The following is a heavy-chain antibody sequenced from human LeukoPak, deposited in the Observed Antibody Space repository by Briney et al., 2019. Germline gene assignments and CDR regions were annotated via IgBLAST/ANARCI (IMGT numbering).Heavy chain of an antibody. Sequence: GGSLRLSCAASGFTFSSYAMSWVRQAPGKGLEWVSAISGSGGSTYYADSVKGRFTISRDNSKNTLYLQMNSLRAEDTAVYYCAKDLRYFDWLSGEFDYWGQGTLVTVSS. CDR3: AKDLRYFDWLSGEFDY. CDR2: ISGSGGST. V-gene: IGHV3-23*01. CDR1: GFTFSSYA. J-gene: IGHJ4*02. D-gene: IGHD3-9*01.